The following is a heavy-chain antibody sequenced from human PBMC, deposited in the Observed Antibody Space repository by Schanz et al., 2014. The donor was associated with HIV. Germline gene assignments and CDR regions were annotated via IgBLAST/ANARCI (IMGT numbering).Heavy chain of an antibody. V-gene: IGHV1-69*12. CDR3: AASMYNASYGTHYYFDL. J-gene: IGHJ2*01. CDR2: IIPFFGTA. Sequence: QVPLVQSGAEVKKPGSSVMVSCKTSGGTFTNYAISWVRQAPGQGLQWMGGIIPFFGTANYAQTLQGRLTITADESTGTAYMDLTSLRYEDTALYYCAASMYNASYGTHYYFDLGGRGTLVTVSS. D-gene: IGHD1-26*01. CDR1: GGTFTNYA.